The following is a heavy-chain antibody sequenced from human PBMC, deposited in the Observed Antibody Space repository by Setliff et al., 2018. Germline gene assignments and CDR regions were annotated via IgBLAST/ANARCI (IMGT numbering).Heavy chain of an antibody. CDR3: ARGPWKHSAYYYYYYMDV. Sequence: GGSLRLSCAASGFTFSSYRMHWVRQAPGKWLEWVAVIWDDGGNKYHADSVKGRFTISRYNAKNTLYLQMNSLRAEDTAVYYCARGPWKHSAYYYYYYMDVWGKGTTVTVSS. CDR2: IWDDGGNK. CDR1: GFTFSSYR. D-gene: IGHD1-1*01. J-gene: IGHJ6*03. V-gene: IGHV3-33*08.